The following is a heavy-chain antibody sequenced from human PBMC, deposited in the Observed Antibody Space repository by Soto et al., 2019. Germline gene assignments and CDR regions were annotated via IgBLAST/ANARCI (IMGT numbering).Heavy chain of an antibody. J-gene: IGHJ5*02. D-gene: IGHD6-13*01. CDR3: ARGGKGIAAAGANNWFDP. Sequence: QLQLQESGPGLVKPSETLSLTCTVSGGSISSSSYYWGWIRQPPGKGLEWIGSIYYSGSTYYNPSFKSRVTISVDTSKYQFSLKRSSVTAADTAVYYCARGGKGIAAAGANNWFDPWGQGTLVTVSS. V-gene: IGHV4-39*01. CDR2: IYYSGST. CDR1: GGSISSSSYY.